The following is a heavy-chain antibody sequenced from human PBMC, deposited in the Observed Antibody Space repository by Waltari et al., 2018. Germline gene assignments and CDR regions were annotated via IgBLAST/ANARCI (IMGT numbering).Heavy chain of an antibody. Sequence: EVQLVESGGGLVQPGGSLRLSCAASGFSFSSYWMTWVRQTPGKGLEWVDNIKQDGSKQNYVDSVKGRFTISRDNANNSLHLQMHSLRAEDTAVYSCARESSSFSNYISYGMDVWGQGTTVTVAS. J-gene: IGHJ6*02. V-gene: IGHV3-7*01. CDR2: IKQDGSKQ. CDR1: GFSFSSYW. CDR3: ARESSSFSNYISYGMDV. D-gene: IGHD4-4*01.